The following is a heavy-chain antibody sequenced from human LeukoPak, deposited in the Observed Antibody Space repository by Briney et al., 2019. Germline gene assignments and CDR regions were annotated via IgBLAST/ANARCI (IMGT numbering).Heavy chain of an antibody. Sequence: PGASVTVSCTASGYTFTSDGITWVRQAPGRGLEWMGWIGPYTGNTDYAQKFQGRVIMTTDPSTDTAYMGVRTLRSDDTAVYYCARNQGGYALFWGQGTLVTVSS. D-gene: IGHD1-1*01. CDR2: IGPYTGNT. CDR3: ARNQGGYALF. J-gene: IGHJ4*02. V-gene: IGHV1-18*01. CDR1: GYTFTSDG.